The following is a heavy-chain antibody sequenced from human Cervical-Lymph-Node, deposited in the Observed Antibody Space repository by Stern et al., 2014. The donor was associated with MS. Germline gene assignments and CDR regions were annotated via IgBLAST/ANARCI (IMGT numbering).Heavy chain of an antibody. CDR2: VWNDGSKE. Sequence: VQLVESGGGVVQPGRSLRLSCVASGLTFSTSVMHWVRQAPGKGLEWVAVVWNDGSKEHFTESVKGRFSTSRDTAKNTLHLQMSSLRAEDTAVYFCATSTASDAFEIWGQGTLVTVSS. J-gene: IGHJ3*02. CDR1: GLTFSTSV. D-gene: IGHD2/OR15-2a*01. V-gene: IGHV3-33*01. CDR3: ATSTASDAFEI.